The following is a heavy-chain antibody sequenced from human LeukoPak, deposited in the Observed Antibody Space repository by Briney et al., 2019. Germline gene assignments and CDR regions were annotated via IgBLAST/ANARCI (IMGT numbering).Heavy chain of an antibody. V-gene: IGHV4-61*02. CDR3: AKVSDRAGDY. D-gene: IGHD3-10*01. CDR1: GGSISSGSYY. CDR2: IYTSGST. J-gene: IGHJ4*02. Sequence: PSQTLSLTCTVSGGSISSGSYYWSWIRQPAGKGLEWIGRIYTSGSTNYNPSLKSRVTISADTSKNQFSLKLSSVTAADTAVYYCAKVSDRAGDYWGQGTLLTVSS.